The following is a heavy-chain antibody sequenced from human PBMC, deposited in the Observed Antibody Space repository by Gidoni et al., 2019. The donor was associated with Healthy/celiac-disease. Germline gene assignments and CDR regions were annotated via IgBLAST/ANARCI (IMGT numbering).Heavy chain of an antibody. D-gene: IGHD6-13*01. CDR1: GGSISSGGYY. Sequence: HVQLQESGPGLVKPSQTLSLTCTVSGGSISSGGYYWSWIRQHPGKGLEWIGYIYYSGSTYYNPSLKSRVTISVDTSKNQFSLKLSSVTAADTAVYYCARAWDSYSSSWYFDYWGQGTLVTVSS. J-gene: IGHJ4*02. V-gene: IGHV4-31*03. CDR3: ARAWDSYSSSWYFDY. CDR2: IYYSGST.